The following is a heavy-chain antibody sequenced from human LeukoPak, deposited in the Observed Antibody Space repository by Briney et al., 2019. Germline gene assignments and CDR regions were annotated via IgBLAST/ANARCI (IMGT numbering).Heavy chain of an antibody. J-gene: IGHJ3*02. D-gene: IGHD1-26*01. CDR1: GYTFTRYY. CDR2: INPSGGST. Sequence: ASVKVSCKASGYTFTRYYMHWVRQAPGRGLEWMGIINPSGGSTNYAQKLQGRVTMTTDTSTSTAYMELRSLRSDDTAVYYCASSQVGATESGGAFDIWGQGTMVTVSS. V-gene: IGHV1-46*01. CDR3: ASSQVGATESGGAFDI.